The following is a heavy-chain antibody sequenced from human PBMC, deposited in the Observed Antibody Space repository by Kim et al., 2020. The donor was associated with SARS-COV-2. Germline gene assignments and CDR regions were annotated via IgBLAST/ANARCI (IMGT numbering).Heavy chain of an antibody. Sequence: GGSLRLSCAASGFTFNNYAMHWVRQAPVKGLEWVAVISHDGSNKYYADSVKGRFTISRENSKNTLYLQMNSLRGEDTAVYYCARDLTGIAAAGPLDYWGQGTLVTVAS. J-gene: IGHJ4*02. CDR1: GFTFNNYA. V-gene: IGHV3-30*04. CDR3: ARDLTGIAAAGPLDY. CDR2: ISHDGSNK. D-gene: IGHD6-13*01.